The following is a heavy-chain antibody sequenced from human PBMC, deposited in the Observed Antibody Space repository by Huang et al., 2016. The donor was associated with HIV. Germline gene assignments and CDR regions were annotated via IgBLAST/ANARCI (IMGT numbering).Heavy chain of an antibody. CDR2: ISPIVGTA. CDR1: GGTFSSYA. CDR3: ARARGYYDSSVSYYFDY. D-gene: IGHD3-22*01. V-gene: IGHV1-69*13. J-gene: IGHJ4*02. Sequence: QVQLVQSGAEVKKPGSSVKVSCKASGGTFSSYAISWVRQAPGKGLGGMGGISPIVGTANYAQKFQGRVTITADESTSTAYMELSSLRSEDTAVYYCARARGYYDSSVSYYFDYWGQGTLVTVSS.